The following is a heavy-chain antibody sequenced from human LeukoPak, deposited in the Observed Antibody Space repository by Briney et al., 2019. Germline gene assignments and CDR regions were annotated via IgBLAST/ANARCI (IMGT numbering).Heavy chain of an antibody. Sequence: GGSLRLSCAASGFTFSSYWMNWVRQAPGKGLEWVANIKQDGSEKYYVDSVKGRFTISRDNAKNSLYLQMNSLRAEDTAVYYCARGQGANNFGYWGQGTLVTASS. D-gene: IGHD1-26*01. V-gene: IGHV3-7*03. J-gene: IGHJ4*02. CDR3: ARGQGANNFGY. CDR1: GFTFSSYW. CDR2: IKQDGSEK.